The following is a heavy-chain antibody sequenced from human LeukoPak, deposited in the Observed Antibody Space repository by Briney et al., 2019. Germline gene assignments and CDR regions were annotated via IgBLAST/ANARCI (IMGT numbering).Heavy chain of an antibody. V-gene: IGHV1-69*13. CDR1: GGTFSSYA. J-gene: IGHJ6*03. D-gene: IGHD3-10*01. CDR2: IIPIFGTA. Sequence: ASVKVSCKASGGTFSSYAISWVRQAPGQGLEWMGGIIPIFGTANYAQKFQGRVTITADESTSTAYMELGSLRSEDTAVYYCARFGLVRGVGRSYYYMDVWGKGTTVTVSS. CDR3: ARFGLVRGVGRSYYYMDV.